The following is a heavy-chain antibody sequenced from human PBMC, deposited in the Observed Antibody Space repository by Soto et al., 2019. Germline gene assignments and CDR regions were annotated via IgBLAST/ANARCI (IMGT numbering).Heavy chain of an antibody. CDR1: GGSISSYY. CDR2: VHHSWGS. CDR3: ARQGFGALHGLVDL. D-gene: IGHD3-10*01. V-gene: IGHV4-59*08. J-gene: IGHJ6*02. Sequence: QVQLQESGPGLVKPSETLSLSCTVSGGSISSYYWSWIRQPPGKGMEWIGYVHHSWGSTYNPSLQSRVAISLDTSKSQFSLKLTSVTATDTAVYYCARQGFGALHGLVDLWGQGTTVTVSS.